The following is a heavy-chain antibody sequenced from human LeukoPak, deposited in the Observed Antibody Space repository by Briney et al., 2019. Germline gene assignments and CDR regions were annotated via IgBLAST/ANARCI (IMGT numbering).Heavy chain of an antibody. V-gene: IGHV4-39*07. CDR2: IHSSGST. CDR1: GGSISSSNYF. CDR3: AGSLVLGAVVPAAETPPNYYYYGMDV. D-gene: IGHD2-2*01. Sequence: PSETLSLTCNVSGGSISSSNYFWGWIRQPPGKGLEWIGSIHSSGSTNYNPSLKSRVTISVDTSKNQFSLKLSSVTAADTAVYYCAGSLVLGAVVPAAETPPNYYYYGMDVWGQGTTVTVSS. J-gene: IGHJ6*02.